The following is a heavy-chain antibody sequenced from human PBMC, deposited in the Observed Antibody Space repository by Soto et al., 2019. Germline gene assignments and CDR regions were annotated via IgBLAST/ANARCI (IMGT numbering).Heavy chain of an antibody. CDR1: GFTFSTYA. CDR3: AKDQAGAGTISRYFQD. V-gene: IGHV3-23*01. CDR2: ISGGGGTT. D-gene: IGHD6-13*01. J-gene: IGHJ1*01. Sequence: EGQLLESAGGLVQPEGSLRLYCAASGFTFSTYAMSWVRQAPGKGLEWVSGISGGGGTTYYADSVKGRFTISRDNSKNTVYLQVNSLRAEDTAVYYCAKDQAGAGTISRYFQDWGQGTLVTVSS.